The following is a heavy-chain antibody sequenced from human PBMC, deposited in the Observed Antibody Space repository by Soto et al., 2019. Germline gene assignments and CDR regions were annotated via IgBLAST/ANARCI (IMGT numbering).Heavy chain of an antibody. CDR1: GVSFSGYY. Sequence: PSETLSLTCAVYGVSFSGYYWSWIRQPPGKGLEWIGEINHSGSTNYNPSLKSRVTISVDTSKNQFSLKLSSVTAADTAVYYCARGRYYYGSGSYYKRGYYYYMDVWGKGTTVTVSS. CDR3: ARGRYYYGSGSYYKRGYYYYMDV. CDR2: INHSGST. D-gene: IGHD3-10*01. J-gene: IGHJ6*03. V-gene: IGHV4-34*01.